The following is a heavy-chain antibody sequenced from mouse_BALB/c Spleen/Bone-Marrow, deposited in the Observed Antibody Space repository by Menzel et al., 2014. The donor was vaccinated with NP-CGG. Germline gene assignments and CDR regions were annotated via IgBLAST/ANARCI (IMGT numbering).Heavy chain of an antibody. J-gene: IGHJ4*01. Sequence: QVQLQQSGAELVKPGASVKLSCKASGYTFTSYYMYWVKQRPGQGLEWIGEINPSNGGTNFNEKFKSKATLTVDKSSSTAYMQLSSPTSEDSAVYYCTRGRRDAMDYWVQGTSVTVSS. CDR1: GYTFTSYY. V-gene: IGHV1S81*02. CDR2: INPSNGGT. CDR3: TRGRRDAMDY.